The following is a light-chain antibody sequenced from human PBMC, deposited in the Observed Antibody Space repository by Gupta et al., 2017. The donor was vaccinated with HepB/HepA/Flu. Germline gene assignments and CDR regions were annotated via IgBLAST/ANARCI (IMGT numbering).Light chain of an antibody. Sequence: QSVLTQPPSASGTSGQRVTISCSGSSSNIGSNTVNWYQQLPGTAPKLLIYSNNQRHSGVPDRFSGSKSGTSASLAISGLQSEDEADYYCEAWDDSLNGDVVFGGGTKLTVL. CDR1: SSNIGSNT. J-gene: IGLJ2*01. CDR3: EAWDDSLNGDVV. CDR2: SNN. V-gene: IGLV1-44*01.